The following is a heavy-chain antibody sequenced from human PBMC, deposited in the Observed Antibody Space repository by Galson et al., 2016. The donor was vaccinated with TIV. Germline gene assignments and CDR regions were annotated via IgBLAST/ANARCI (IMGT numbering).Heavy chain of an antibody. CDR3: ARVRSLYSYDWTMDV. V-gene: IGHV4-61*02. D-gene: IGHD1-20*01. J-gene: IGHJ6*03. CDR2: VYDTGST. CDR1: GGSINSDNYF. Sequence: TLSLTCNVSGGSINSDNYFWTWIRQPAGKGLEWIGLVYDTGSTTYNPSLKSRVTILVDTSKNQFSLKLSSVTAADSAVYYCARVRSLYSYDWTMDVWGKGTTVTVSS.